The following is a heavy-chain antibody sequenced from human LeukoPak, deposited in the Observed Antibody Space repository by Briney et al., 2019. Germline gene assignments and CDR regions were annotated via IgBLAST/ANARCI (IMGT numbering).Heavy chain of an antibody. CDR2: IWYDGSNK. J-gene: IGHJ4*02. CDR1: GFTFSSYG. D-gene: IGHD4-17*01. CDR3: ARAYGDYVPYFDY. Sequence: GGSLRLSCAASGFTFSSYGTHWVRQAPGKGLEWVAVIWYDGSNKYYADSVKGRFTISRDNSKNTLYLQMNSLRAEDTAVYYCARAYGDYVPYFDYWGQGTLVTVSS. V-gene: IGHV3-33*01.